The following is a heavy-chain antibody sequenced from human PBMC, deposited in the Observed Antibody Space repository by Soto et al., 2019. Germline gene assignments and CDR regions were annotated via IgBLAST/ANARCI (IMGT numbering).Heavy chain of an antibody. CDR2: ISYGGINQ. CDR1: GFAFSSAA. J-gene: IGHJ4*02. V-gene: IGHV3-30-3*01. D-gene: IGHD1-26*01. Sequence: LSLSCAASGFAFSSAALQWGRQGPGKGMEWVAVISYGGINQYTADYVKGRFTSYRENSKNTLYLQMNSLRAEDTAVYYGARAGVPGSGSSGIDYWGQGTVVTVA. CDR3: ARAGVPGSGSSGIDY.